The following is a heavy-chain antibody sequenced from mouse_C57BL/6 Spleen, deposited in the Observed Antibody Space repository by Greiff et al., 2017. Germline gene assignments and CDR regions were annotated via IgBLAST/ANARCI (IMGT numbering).Heavy chain of an antibody. CDR2: IDPENGDT. Sequence: EVQLQQSGAELVRPGASVKLSCTASGFNIKDDYMHWVKQRPEQGLEWIGWIDPENGDTEYASKFQGKATITADTSSNTAYLQLSSLTSDDTAVYYCTLYDYDAWFAYWGQGTLVTVSA. CDR3: TLYDYDAWFAY. D-gene: IGHD2-4*01. J-gene: IGHJ3*01. V-gene: IGHV14-4*01. CDR1: GFNIKDDY.